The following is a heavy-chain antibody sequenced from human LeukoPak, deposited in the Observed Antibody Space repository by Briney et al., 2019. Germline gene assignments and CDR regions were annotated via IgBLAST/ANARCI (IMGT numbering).Heavy chain of an antibody. CDR3: ARDEMKVGSGGDTSSYYYVYYMDV. CDR2: VLSSGSA. Sequence: SETLSLTCSVSGDSVSRYHWSWIRHLAGRGLEWIGRVLSSGSANYNPSLKSRVILSVDKSKNELSLRLSAVIAADTAIYYCARDEMKVGSGGDTSSYYYVYYMDVWGQGTAVSVS. D-gene: IGHD2-21*02. V-gene: IGHV4-4*07. J-gene: IGHJ6*03. CDR1: GDSVSRYH.